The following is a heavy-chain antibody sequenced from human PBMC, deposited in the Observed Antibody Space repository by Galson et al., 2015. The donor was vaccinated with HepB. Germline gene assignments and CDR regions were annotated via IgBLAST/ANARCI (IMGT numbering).Heavy chain of an antibody. J-gene: IGHJ3*02. Sequence: SVKVSCKASGGTFSSFGINWVRRAPGQGLEWMGEITPMFATAKYAQKFQGRVTLTADGSSSTAYMELTSLRSEDTAVYYCARDTRALDAFDIWGQGTMVTVSS. D-gene: IGHD1-26*01. CDR1: GGTFSSFG. V-gene: IGHV1-69*13. CDR3: ARDTRALDAFDI. CDR2: ITPMFATA.